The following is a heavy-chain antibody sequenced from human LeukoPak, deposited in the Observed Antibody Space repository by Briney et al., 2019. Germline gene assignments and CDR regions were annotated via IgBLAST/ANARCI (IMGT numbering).Heavy chain of an antibody. CDR1: GGSISSAGYY. V-gene: IGHV4-30-2*01. CDR2: IYHSGST. D-gene: IGHD5-18*01. Sequence: SQTLSLTCTVSGGSISSAGYYWSWIRQPPGKGLEWIGYIYHSGSTYYTPSLKSRVTISVDRSKNQFSLKLSSVTAADTAVYYCATLRGYTYGPFDYWGQGTLVTVSS. CDR3: ATLRGYTYGPFDY. J-gene: IGHJ4*02.